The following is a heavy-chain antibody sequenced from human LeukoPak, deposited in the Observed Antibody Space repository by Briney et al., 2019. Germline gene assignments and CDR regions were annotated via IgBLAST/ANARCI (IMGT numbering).Heavy chain of an antibody. V-gene: IGHV1-69*04. CDR2: IIPILGIA. Sequence: GASVKVSCKASGGTFSSYAISWVRQAPGQGLEWMGRIIPILGIANYAQKFQGRVTITADKSTSTAYMELSSLRSEDTAVYYCARVKYYYDSSGYYSYYYYGMDVWGQGTTVTASS. J-gene: IGHJ6*02. CDR1: GGTFSSYA. CDR3: ARVKYYYDSSGYYSYYYYGMDV. D-gene: IGHD3-22*01.